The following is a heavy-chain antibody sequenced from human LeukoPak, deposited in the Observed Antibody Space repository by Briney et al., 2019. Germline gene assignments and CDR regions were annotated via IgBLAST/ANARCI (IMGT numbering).Heavy chain of an antibody. Sequence: PSETLSLTCTVPGGSISSYYWSWIRQPPGKGLGWIGCIFYSGSTKYNPPLKSRVTISVDSSKNQFSLKLSSVTAADTAVYYCTRSTSFINWFDPWGQGTLVTVSS. CDR1: GGSISSYY. D-gene: IGHD2-2*01. CDR3: TRSTSFINWFDP. V-gene: IGHV4-59*01. J-gene: IGHJ5*02. CDR2: IFYSGST.